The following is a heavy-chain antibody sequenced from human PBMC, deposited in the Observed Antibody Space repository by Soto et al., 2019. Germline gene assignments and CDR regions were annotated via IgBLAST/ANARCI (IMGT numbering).Heavy chain of an antibody. J-gene: IGHJ3*02. CDR2: ILHGGSS. CDR3: VRYDRINMKPYSPEGFHI. CDR1: GYSISSGYY. Sequence: SETLSLTCAVSGYSISSGYYWGWIRQPPGKGLEWIGSILHGGSSYYNPSLKSRVTISVDTSKNQFFLRLSSVTAADTAVYYCVRYDRINMKPYSPEGFHIWGQGTMVTVSS. D-gene: IGHD3-3*02. V-gene: IGHV4-38-2*01.